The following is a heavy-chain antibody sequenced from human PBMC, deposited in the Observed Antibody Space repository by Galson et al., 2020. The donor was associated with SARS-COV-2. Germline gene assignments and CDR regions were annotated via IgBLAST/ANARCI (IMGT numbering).Heavy chain of an antibody. Sequence: PGGSLRLSCAASGFTFSNYDMHWVRQVAGKGLERVSAVNTAGDTYYRDSVKGRFTVSRENAQKSFYLQMNSLRAGDTAVYYCARGPINADSSGYYYGQGYFEHWGQGTLVVVSS. D-gene: IGHD3-22*01. CDR2: VNTAGDT. CDR3: ARGPINADSSGYYYGQGYFEH. V-gene: IGHV3-13*01. CDR1: GFTFSNYD. J-gene: IGHJ1*01.